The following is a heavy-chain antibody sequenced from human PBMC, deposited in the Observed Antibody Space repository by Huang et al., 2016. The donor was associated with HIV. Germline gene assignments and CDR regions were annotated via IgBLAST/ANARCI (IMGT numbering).Heavy chain of an antibody. CDR2: INHLGSP. CDR1: GGSLSGYY. D-gene: IGHD3-10*01. Sequence: QVHLQQWGAGLLKSAETLYLTCAVYGGSLSGYYWSWLRQTPGKGLVWIGEINHLGSPNYNPALKSRFSISMDGSKKQFSLKLRSISDADTAVYFCARDATKNPRGWFDPWGQGTLVTVSS. V-gene: IGHV4-34*02. J-gene: IGHJ5*02. CDR3: ARDATKNPRGWFDP.